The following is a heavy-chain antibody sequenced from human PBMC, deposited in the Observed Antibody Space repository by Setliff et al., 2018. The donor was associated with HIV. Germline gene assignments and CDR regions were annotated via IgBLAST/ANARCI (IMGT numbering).Heavy chain of an antibody. J-gene: IGHJ5*02. CDR3: ARARYGTPFDP. D-gene: IGHD3-9*01. V-gene: IGHV4-59*01. CDR2: VYYNGGT. CDR1: GGSISNYY. Sequence: PSETLSLTCTVSGGSISNYYWSWIRQPPGKGLEWIGYVYYNGGTQYNPSLKSRVTITADTSKNQFSLKLNSVTAADTAVYFCARARYGTPFDPWGQGTLVTVSS.